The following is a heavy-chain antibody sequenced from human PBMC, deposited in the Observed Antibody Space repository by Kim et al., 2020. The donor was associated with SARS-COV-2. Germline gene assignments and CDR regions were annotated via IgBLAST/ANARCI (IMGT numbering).Heavy chain of an antibody. CDR3: TTDTLGFGELSTYSPY. CDR2: IKSKTDGGTT. D-gene: IGHD3-10*01. V-gene: IGHV3-15*01. Sequence: GGSLRLSCAASGFTFSNAWMSWVRQAPGKGLEWVGRIKSKTDGGTTDYAAPVKGRFTISRDDSKNTLYLQMNSLKTEDTAVYYCTTDTLGFGELSTYSPYWGQGTLVTVSS. CDR1: GFTFSNAW. J-gene: IGHJ4*02.